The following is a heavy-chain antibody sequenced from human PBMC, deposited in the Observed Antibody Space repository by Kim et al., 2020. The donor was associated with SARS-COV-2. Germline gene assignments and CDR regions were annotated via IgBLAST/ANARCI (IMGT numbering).Heavy chain of an antibody. CDR1: GFTFSSYE. D-gene: IGHD3-10*01. CDR2: ISSSGSTI. V-gene: IGHV3-48*03. Sequence: GGSLRLSCAASGFTFSSYEMNWVRQAPGKGLEWVSYISSSGSTIYYADSVKGRFTISRDNAKNSLYLQMNSLRAEDTAVYYCARGYYGSGGYHDYYYYGMDVWGQGTTVTVSS. J-gene: IGHJ6*02. CDR3: ARGYYGSGGYHDYYYYGMDV.